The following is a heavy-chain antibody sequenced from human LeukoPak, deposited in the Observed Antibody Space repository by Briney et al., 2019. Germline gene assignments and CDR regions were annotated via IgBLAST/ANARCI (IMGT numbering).Heavy chain of an antibody. CDR1: GFTFSSYW. CDR3: ARYSSSWSANYYYGMDV. Sequence: PGGSLSLSCAASGFTFSSYWMSWVRQAPGKGLEWLANIKKDGSEKYYVYSVKGRFTISRDNAKNSLYLKMNSLRAEDTAVYDCARYSSSWSANYYYGMDVWGQGTTVTVSS. CDR2: IKKDGSEK. D-gene: IGHD6-13*01. V-gene: IGHV3-7*01. J-gene: IGHJ6*02.